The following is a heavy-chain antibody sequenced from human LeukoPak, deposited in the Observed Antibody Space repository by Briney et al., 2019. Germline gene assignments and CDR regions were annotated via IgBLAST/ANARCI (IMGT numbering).Heavy chain of an antibody. CDR2: ISYDGSNK. V-gene: IGHV3-30*04. D-gene: IGHD4-17*01. J-gene: IGHJ4*02. Sequence: PGGSLRLSCAASGFTFSSYAMHWVRQAPGKGLEWVAVISYDGSNKYYADSVKGRFTISRDNPKNTLYLQMNSLRAEDTAVYYCARDGADYGFDYWGQGTLVTVSS. CDR3: ARDGADYGFDY. CDR1: GFTFSSYA.